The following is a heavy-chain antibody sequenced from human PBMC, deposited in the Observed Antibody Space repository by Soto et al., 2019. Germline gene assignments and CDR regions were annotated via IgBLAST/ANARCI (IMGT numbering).Heavy chain of an antibody. V-gene: IGHV3-48*02. CDR2: ISGGSSTI. Sequence: EVQLVESGGGLVQPGGSLRLSCAASRFTFSDYSMNWVRQAPGKGLEWVSYISGGSSTIYYADSVKGRFTVSRDNAKNLLYLQVNSLRDEDTAVYCCARSGSGGLLNWFDPWGQGTLVIVSS. D-gene: IGHD2-15*01. CDR3: ARSGSGGLLNWFDP. CDR1: RFTFSDYS. J-gene: IGHJ5*02.